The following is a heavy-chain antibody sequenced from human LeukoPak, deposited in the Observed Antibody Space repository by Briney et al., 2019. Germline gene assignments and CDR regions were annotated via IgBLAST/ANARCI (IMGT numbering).Heavy chain of an antibody. D-gene: IGHD4-17*01. CDR3: ARVNSVTAFDH. Sequence: SETLSLTCTVSGGSIGFYSWSWIRQPAGKGLEWIGRINGNGGTSYNPSLKSRVTMSVDTSKNQFSLKLSSVTAADTAVYYCARVNSVTAFDHWGQGALVTVSS. V-gene: IGHV4-4*07. CDR2: INGNGGT. J-gene: IGHJ4*02. CDR1: GGSIGFYS.